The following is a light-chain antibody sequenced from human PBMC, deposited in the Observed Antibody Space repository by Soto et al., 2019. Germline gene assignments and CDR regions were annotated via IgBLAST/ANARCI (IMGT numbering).Light chain of an antibody. CDR1: QSISSW. Sequence: DIQMTQSPSTLSASVGDRVTITCPASQSISSWLAWYQQKPGKAPKLLIYKASSLESGVPSRFSGSGSGTEFTLTISSLQPDDFAPYYCQEYNSLWTFGQGTKVEIK. V-gene: IGKV1-5*03. CDR2: KAS. CDR3: QEYNSLWT. J-gene: IGKJ1*01.